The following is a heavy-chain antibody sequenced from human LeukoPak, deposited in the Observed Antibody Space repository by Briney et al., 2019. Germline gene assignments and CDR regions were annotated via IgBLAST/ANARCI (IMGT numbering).Heavy chain of an antibody. CDR2: IYYSGST. CDR3: ARLYTLAWFGELYGGYYFDY. CDR1: GGSISSSSYY. J-gene: IGHJ4*02. D-gene: IGHD3-10*01. Sequence: ASETLSLTCTVSGGSISSSSYYWGWIRQPPGKGLEWIGSIYYSGSTYYNPSLKSRVTISVDTSKNQFSLKLSSVTAADTAVYYCARLYTLAWFGELYGGYYFDYWGQGTLVTVSS. V-gene: IGHV4-39*01.